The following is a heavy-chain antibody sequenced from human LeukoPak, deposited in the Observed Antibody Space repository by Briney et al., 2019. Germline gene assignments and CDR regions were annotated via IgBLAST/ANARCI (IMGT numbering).Heavy chain of an antibody. D-gene: IGHD3-22*01. V-gene: IGHV3-48*03. Sequence: GGSLRLSCAASGFTFSSYEVNWVRQAPGKGLEWVSYISSSGSTIYYADSVKGRFTISRDNAKNSLYLQMNSLRAEDTAVYYCARVPKYYYDSSGYYYARWAFDIWGQGTMVTVSS. CDR2: ISSSGSTI. CDR3: ARVPKYYYDSSGYYYARWAFDI. CDR1: GFTFSSYE. J-gene: IGHJ3*02.